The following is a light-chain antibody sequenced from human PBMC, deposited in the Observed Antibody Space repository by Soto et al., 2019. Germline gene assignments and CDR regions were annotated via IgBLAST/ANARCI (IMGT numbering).Light chain of an antibody. V-gene: IGLV4-60*02. CDR3: ETWDRNIAV. Sequence: QAVVTQSSSASASLGSSVKLTCTLSSGYSNYIIAWHQQQPGKAPRYLMKLEGSGSYNKGSGVPDRFSGSSSGADRYLTISNLQFEDEADYYCETWDRNIAVFGGGTQLTVL. CDR1: SGYSNYI. CDR2: LEGSGSY. J-gene: IGLJ7*01.